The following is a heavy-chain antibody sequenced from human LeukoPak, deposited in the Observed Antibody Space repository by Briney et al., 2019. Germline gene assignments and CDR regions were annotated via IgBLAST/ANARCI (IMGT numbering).Heavy chain of an antibody. J-gene: IGHJ6*02. CDR1: GYTFTSYY. V-gene: IGHV1-46*01. CDR2: NNPSGGST. CDR3: ARRGCSSTSCYYGMDV. D-gene: IGHD2-2*01. Sequence: ASVKVSCKASGYTFTSYYMHWVRQAPGQGLEWMGINNPSGGSTSYAQKFQGRVTMTRDTSTSTVYMELSSLRSEDTAVYYCARRGCSSTSCYYGMDVWGQGTTVTVSS.